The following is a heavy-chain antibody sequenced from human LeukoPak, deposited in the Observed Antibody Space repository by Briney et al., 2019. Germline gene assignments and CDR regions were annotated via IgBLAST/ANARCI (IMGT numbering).Heavy chain of an antibody. CDR3: ASDPGGTWGFDY. D-gene: IGHD7-27*01. J-gene: IGHJ4*02. V-gene: IGHV1-18*01. Sequence: ASVKVSRKASGYTFTSHGLSWARQAPGQGLEWMGWISIYSGNTNYAQKFQDRISMTTDTSTSTAYMELRSLKSDDTAVYYCASDPGGTWGFDYWGQGALVTVSS. CDR1: GYTFTSHG. CDR2: ISIYSGNT.